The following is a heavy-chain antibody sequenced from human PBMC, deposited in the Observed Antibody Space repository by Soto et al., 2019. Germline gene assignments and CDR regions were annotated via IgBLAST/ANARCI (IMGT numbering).Heavy chain of an antibody. CDR1: GGSVSSGSYY. CDR3: ARVEMATTSDFDY. CDR2: IYYSGST. V-gene: IGHV4-61*01. Sequence: QVQLQESGPGLVKPSETLSLTCTVSGGSVSSGSYYWSWIRQPPGKGLEWIGYIYYSGSTNYNPSLKSRVTISVDTSKNQFSLKLSSVTAADTAVYYCARVEMATTSDFDYWGQGTLVTVSS. D-gene: IGHD5-12*01. J-gene: IGHJ4*02.